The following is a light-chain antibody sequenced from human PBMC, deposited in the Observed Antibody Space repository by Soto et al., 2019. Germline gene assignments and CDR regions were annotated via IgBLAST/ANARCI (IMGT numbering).Light chain of an antibody. CDR2: GAS. J-gene: IGKJ2*01. Sequence: ESVLTPYPGTLSLSPGERATLYCRASQSGSSSSLAWYQQKPGQSPRLLIYGASSRATGIPDRFSGSGSETDFTLTISRLEPEEFAVYYCQQYGSSPFTFGQGTKLAIK. V-gene: IGKV3-20*01. CDR3: QQYGSSPFT. CDR1: QSGSSSS.